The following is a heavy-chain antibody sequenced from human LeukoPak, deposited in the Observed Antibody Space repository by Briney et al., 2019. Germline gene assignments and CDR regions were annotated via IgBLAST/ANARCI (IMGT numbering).Heavy chain of an antibody. CDR1: GGSISSYY. Sequence: SETLSLICTVSGGSISSYYWSWIRQPAGKGLEWIGRIYTSGSTNYNPSLKSRVTMSVDTSKNQFSLKLSSVTAADTAVYYCASSGYDFWSGYYTGWFDPWGQGTLVTVSS. CDR2: IYTSGST. CDR3: ASSGYDFWSGYYTGWFDP. V-gene: IGHV4-4*07. D-gene: IGHD3-3*01. J-gene: IGHJ5*02.